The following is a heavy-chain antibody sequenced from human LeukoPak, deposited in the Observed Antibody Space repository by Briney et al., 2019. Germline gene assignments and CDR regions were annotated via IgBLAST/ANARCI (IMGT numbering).Heavy chain of an antibody. V-gene: IGHV3-13*04. J-gene: IGHJ4*02. D-gene: IGHD6-19*01. Sequence: GGSLRLSCAASGFAFSRYDMHWVRQGTGKGLEWVSAIGTAGDTNYPGSLKGRFTISRENAKNSLYLQMNSLRAGDTAVYYCARGLAVGGNDYWGQGTLVTVSS. CDR3: ARGLAVGGNDY. CDR2: IGTAGDT. CDR1: GFAFSRYD.